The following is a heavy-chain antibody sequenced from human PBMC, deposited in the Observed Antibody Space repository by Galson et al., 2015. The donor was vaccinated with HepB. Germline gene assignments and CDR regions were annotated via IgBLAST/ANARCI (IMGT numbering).Heavy chain of an antibody. V-gene: IGHV1-69*01. CDR1: GGTFSSYA. D-gene: IGHD3-22*01. CDR2: IIPIFGIA. J-gene: IGHJ3*01. Sequence: SCKASGGTFSSYAISWVRQAPGQGLEWMGGIIPIFGIANYAQKFQGRVTITADGSTSTAYMELSSLRSEDTAVYYCARDSYYYDGSGYWDRAVDVWGQGTMVTVSS. CDR3: ARDSYYYDGSGYWDRAVDV.